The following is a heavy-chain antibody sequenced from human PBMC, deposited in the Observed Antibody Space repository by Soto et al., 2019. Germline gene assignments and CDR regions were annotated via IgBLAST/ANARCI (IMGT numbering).Heavy chain of an antibody. V-gene: IGHV1-69*01. CDR3: ASRPVNYYDSSGYYAYFDY. Sequence: QVQLVQSGAEVKKPGSSVKVSCKASGGTFSSYAISWVRQAPGQGLEWMGGIIPIFGTANYAKKFQGRVTITADESTSTAYMELSSLRSEDTAVYYCASRPVNYYDSSGYYAYFDYWGQGTLVTVSS. D-gene: IGHD3-22*01. CDR1: GGTFSSYA. CDR2: IIPIFGTA. J-gene: IGHJ4*02.